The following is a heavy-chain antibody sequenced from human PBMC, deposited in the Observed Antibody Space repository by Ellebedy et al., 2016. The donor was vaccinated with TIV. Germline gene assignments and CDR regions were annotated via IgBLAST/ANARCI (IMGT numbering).Heavy chain of an antibody. CDR2: ISYDGSNK. CDR3: ASRLRWLH. CDR1: GFTFSSYA. J-gene: IGHJ4*02. D-gene: IGHD4-23*01. V-gene: IGHV3-30-3*01. Sequence: GESLKISCAASGFTFSSYAMHWVRQAPGKGLEWVAVISYDGSNKYYADSVKGRFTISRDNSKNTLYLQMNSLRAEDTAVYYCASRLRWLHWGQGTLVTVSS.